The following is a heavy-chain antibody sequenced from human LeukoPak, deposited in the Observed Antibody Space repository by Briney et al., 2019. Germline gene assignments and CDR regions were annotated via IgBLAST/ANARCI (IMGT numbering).Heavy chain of an antibody. J-gene: IGHJ4*02. Sequence: GASVRVSCKSSGGTFSSYAISWVRQAPGQGLEWMGGIIPIFGTANYAQKFQGRVTITTDESTSTAYMELSSLRSEDTAVYYCAREGLYYDILTGYIDYWGQGTLVTVSS. D-gene: IGHD3-9*01. CDR1: GGTFSSYA. V-gene: IGHV1-69*05. CDR2: IIPIFGTA. CDR3: AREGLYYDILTGYIDY.